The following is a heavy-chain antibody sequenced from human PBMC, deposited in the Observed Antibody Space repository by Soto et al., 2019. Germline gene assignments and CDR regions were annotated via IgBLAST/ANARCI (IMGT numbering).Heavy chain of an antibody. Sequence: GGSLRLSCAASGFTFSSYGMHWVRQAPGKGLEWVAVISYDGSNKYYADSVKGRFTISRDNSKNTLYLQMNSLRAEDTAVYYCAKDRSTGFDYWGQGTLVTVSS. V-gene: IGHV3-30*18. CDR1: GFTFSSYG. J-gene: IGHJ4*02. D-gene: IGHD3-9*01. CDR3: AKDRSTGFDY. CDR2: ISYDGSNK.